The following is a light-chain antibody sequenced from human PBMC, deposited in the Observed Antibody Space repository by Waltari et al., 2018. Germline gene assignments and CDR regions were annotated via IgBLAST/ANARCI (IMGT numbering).Light chain of an antibody. V-gene: IGKV3-11*01. J-gene: IGKJ4*01. CDR1: QSIGSL. Sequence: EIVLTQSPGTLSLSPGERVTLSCRASQSIGSLLAWYQQKPGQAPRLFFYDASNRATGIPARFSGSGSGTDFTLTISSLEPEDFAVYYCQQRRSWPLTFGGGTKVEIK. CDR2: DAS. CDR3: QQRRSWPLT.